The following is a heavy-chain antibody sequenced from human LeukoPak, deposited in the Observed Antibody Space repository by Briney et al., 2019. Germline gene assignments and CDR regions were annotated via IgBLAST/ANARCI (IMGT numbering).Heavy chain of an antibody. CDR1: GFTFSSYA. Sequence: GGSLRLSCAASGFTFSSYAMSWVRQAPGKGLEWVSVIYSGGSTYYADSVKGRFTISRDNSKNTLYLQMNSLRAEDTAVYYCARAGPEDAFDIWGQGTMVTVSS. V-gene: IGHV3-53*01. CDR2: IYSGGST. J-gene: IGHJ3*02. CDR3: ARAGPEDAFDI.